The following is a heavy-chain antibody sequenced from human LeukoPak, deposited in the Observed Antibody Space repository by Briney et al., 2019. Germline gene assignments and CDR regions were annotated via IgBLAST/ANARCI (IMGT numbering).Heavy chain of an antibody. CDR3: ARQEHDSSGYYSKGYYFDY. V-gene: IGHV5-51*01. CDR2: IYPGDSDT. CDR1: GYSFTSYW. J-gene: IGHJ4*02. Sequence: PGESLKISCKGSGYSFTSYWIGWVRQMPGKGLEWMGIIYPGDSDTRYSPSFQGQVTISADKSISTAYLQWSSLKASDTAMYYSARQEHDSSGYYSKGYYFDYWGQGTLVTLS. D-gene: IGHD3-22*01.